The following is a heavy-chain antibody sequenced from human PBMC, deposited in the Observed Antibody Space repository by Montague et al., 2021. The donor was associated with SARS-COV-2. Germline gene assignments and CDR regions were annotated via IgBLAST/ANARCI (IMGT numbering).Heavy chain of an antibody. D-gene: IGHD3-10*01. J-gene: IGHJ5*02. CDR1: GGPITSYY. CDR3: SRGLENYGSGSHHFDP. Sequence: SETLSLTCAASGGPITSYYWNWIRQPPGKGLEYIGYIYHSWSTTYNSSLKSRVSMSVDTSKNQFSLKLRSVTAADTAVYYCSRGLENYGSGSHHFDPWGQGTLVTVSS. V-gene: IGHV4-59*01. CDR2: IYHSWST.